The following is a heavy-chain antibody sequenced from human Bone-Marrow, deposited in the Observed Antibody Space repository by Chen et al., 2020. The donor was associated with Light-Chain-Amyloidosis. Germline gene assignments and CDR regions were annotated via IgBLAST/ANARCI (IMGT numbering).Heavy chain of an antibody. J-gene: IGHJ4*02. CDR1: GYTFPNYW. D-gene: IGHD5-12*01. V-gene: IGHV5-51*01. Sequence: EGQLEQSGPEVQKPGESLKISCKGSGYTFPNYWIGWVRQMPGKGLEWMGVIYPDDSDARYSPSFEGQVTISAAKSITPAYLQWRSLKASDTAMYYCARRRDGYNFDYWGQGTLVTVSS. CDR2: IYPDDSDA. CDR3: ARRRDGYNFDY.